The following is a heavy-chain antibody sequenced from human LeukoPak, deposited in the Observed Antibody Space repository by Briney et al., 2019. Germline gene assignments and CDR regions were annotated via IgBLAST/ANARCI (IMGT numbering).Heavy chain of an antibody. CDR3: ASSRQQLALTGFDP. CDR1: GGSISSYY. V-gene: IGHV4-59*12. D-gene: IGHD6-13*01. Sequence: SETLSLTCTVSGGSISSYYWSWIRQPPGKGLEWIGYIYYSGSTNYNPSLKSRVTISVDTSKNQFSLKLSSVTAADTAVYYCASSRQQLALTGFDPWGQGTLVTVSS. CDR2: IYYSGST. J-gene: IGHJ5*02.